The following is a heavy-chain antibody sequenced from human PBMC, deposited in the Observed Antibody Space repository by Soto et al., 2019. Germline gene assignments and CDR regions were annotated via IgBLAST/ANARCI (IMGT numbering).Heavy chain of an antibody. CDR3: AREGASGGGGIDY. D-gene: IGHD5-12*01. Sequence: QVQLVQSGAEVKKPGASVKVSCKASGYPFTTYGISWVRQAPGKRLEWMGWINTYNANTNYAQKLQGRVTMTTDTSRSTAHLELKSRRSDAPAVLSCAREGASGGGGIDYRGQATLLPVYS. J-gene: IGHJ4*02. CDR1: GYPFTTYG. V-gene: IGHV1-18*01. CDR2: INTYNANT.